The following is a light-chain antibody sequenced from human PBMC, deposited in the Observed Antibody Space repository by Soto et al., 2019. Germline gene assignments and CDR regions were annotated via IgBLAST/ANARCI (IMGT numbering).Light chain of an antibody. V-gene: IGKV3-20*01. Sequence: EVVMRQSPATLSVSPGEGATLSCRASQGIGDTLAWYQHKPGQTPRLLIYGASSRATGIPDRFSGSGSGTDFTLTISRLEPEDFAVYYCQESPRTFGQGPRWIS. CDR1: QGIGDT. CDR3: QESPRT. CDR2: GAS. J-gene: IGKJ1*01.